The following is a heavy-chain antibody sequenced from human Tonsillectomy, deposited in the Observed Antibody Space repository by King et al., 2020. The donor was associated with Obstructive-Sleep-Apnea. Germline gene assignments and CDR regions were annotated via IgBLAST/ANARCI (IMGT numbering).Heavy chain of an antibody. Sequence: VQLVESGGGVVQPGRSLRLSCAASGFTFSSYAMHWVRQAPGKGLEWVAVISYDGSNKYYADSVKGRFTISRDNSKNTRYLQMNSLRAEDTAVYYCARDGARVSSGYLYYYYYGMDVWGQGTTVTVSS. J-gene: IGHJ6*02. CDR3: ARDGARVSSGYLYYYYYGMDV. V-gene: IGHV3-30-3*01. D-gene: IGHD3-22*01. CDR2: ISYDGSNK. CDR1: GFTFSSYA.